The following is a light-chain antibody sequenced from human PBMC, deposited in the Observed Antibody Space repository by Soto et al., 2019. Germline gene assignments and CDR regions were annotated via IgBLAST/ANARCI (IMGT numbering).Light chain of an antibody. CDR3: QQYNNWPPWT. J-gene: IGKJ1*01. Sequence: EIFFTQSPSPLSLSPGERATLSLRASQSVGSNLAWYQQKPDQAPRLLIYGASTRATGIPARFSGSGSGTEFTLTISSLQSEDFAVYYCQQYNNWPPWTFGQGTKVDIK. V-gene: IGKV3-15*01. CDR1: QSVGSN. CDR2: GAS.